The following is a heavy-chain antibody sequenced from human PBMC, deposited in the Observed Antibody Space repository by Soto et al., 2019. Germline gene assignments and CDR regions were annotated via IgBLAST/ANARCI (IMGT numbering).Heavy chain of an antibody. CDR1: GFTFSTYA. V-gene: IGHV3-23*01. CDR2: ITSLGST. D-gene: IGHD2-15*01. Sequence: PGGSLRLSCAASGFTFSTYAMSWVRQAPGRGLEWVSTITSLGSTYYADSVKGRFTISRDNSKNMLYLQVNSLRAEDTAVYYCAKSPLIVVVPFDYWGQGTLVTVSS. J-gene: IGHJ4*02. CDR3: AKSPLIVVVPFDY.